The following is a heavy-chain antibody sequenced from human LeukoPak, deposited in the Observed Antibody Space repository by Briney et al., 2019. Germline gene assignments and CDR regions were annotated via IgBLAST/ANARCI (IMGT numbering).Heavy chain of an antibody. J-gene: IGHJ4*02. CDR2: IWYDGSNR. D-gene: IGHD3-16*02. CDR1: GFIFSNYG. CDR3: ARDLLLRYTWSFEK. Sequence: GRSLRLSCAASGFIFSNYGMHWVRRAPGKGLEWVAIIWYDGSNRYYADSVKGRFTVSRDNSKNTLYLQMNSLRAEDSAVYYCARDLLLRYTWSFEKWGQGPLVTVSS. V-gene: IGHV3-33*01.